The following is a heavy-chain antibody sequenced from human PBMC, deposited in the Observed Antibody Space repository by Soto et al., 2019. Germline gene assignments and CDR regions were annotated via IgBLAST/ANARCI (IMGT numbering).Heavy chain of an antibody. V-gene: IGHV3-23*01. D-gene: IGHD2-15*01. Sequence: PGGSLRLSCAASGFTSSSYAMSWVRQAPGKGLEWVSGISGNGGNTYYADSVKGRFTISRDNSKNTLYLQMNSLRAEDTAVYYCARESVVVVAATEGDYYYYMDVWGKGTTVTVSS. CDR3: ARESVVVVAATEGDYYYYMDV. CDR2: ISGNGGNT. J-gene: IGHJ6*03. CDR1: GFTSSSYA.